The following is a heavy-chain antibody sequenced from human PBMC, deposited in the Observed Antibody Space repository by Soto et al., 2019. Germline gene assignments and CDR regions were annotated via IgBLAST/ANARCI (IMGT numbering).Heavy chain of an antibody. CDR3: AIAVAGTHGMDV. CDR2: IIPILGIT. J-gene: IGHJ6*02. V-gene: IGHV1-69*02. CDR1: GGTFSSYT. D-gene: IGHD6-19*01. Sequence: QVQLVQSGAEVKKPESSVKVSCKASGGTFSSYTISWVRQAPGQGLEWMGRIIPILGITNYAQKFQGRVTITAEKSTSTAYMELSSLRSEDTAVYYCAIAVAGTHGMDVWGQGTTVTVSS.